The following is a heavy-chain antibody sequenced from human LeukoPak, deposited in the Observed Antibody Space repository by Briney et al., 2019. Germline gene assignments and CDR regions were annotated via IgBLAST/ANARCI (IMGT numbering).Heavy chain of an antibody. D-gene: IGHD2-15*01. CDR2: INWDDVQ. J-gene: IGHJ4*02. CDR3: AHTLRVGYCSGGSCYYQYYYFDY. CDR1: GFSLDTSGVG. V-gene: IGHV2-5*02. Sequence: SGPTLAKPTQTLTLTCTFAGFSLDTSGVGVGWIRQPPGKALEWLALINWDDVQRYSPSLKSRLTITKDTSKNQVVLTMTDMDPVDTATYYCAHTLRVGYCSGGSCYYQYYYFDYSGQGVLVTVSS.